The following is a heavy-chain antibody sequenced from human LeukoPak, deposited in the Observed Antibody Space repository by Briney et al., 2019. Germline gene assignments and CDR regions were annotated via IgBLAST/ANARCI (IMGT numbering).Heavy chain of an antibody. CDR3: ARHPLSTTMVRGVIIPNWFDP. Sequence: GESLKISCKGSGYSFTSYWIGWVRQIPGKGLEWMGIIYPGDSDTSYSPSFQGQVTISADKSISTAYLQWSSLKASDTAMYYCARHPLSTTMVRGVIIPNWFDPWGQGTLVTVSS. D-gene: IGHD3-10*01. CDR1: GYSFTSYW. J-gene: IGHJ5*02. V-gene: IGHV5-51*01. CDR2: IYPGDSDT.